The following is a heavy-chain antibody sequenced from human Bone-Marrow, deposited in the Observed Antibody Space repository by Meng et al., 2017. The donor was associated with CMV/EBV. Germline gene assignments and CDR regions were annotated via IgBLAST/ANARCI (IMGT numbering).Heavy chain of an antibody. CDR2: ISADTINI. D-gene: IGHD3-10*01. J-gene: IGHJ4*02. Sequence: ASVKVSCKASGYTFTTYGVTWVRQAPGQGLEWMGWISADTININFAQKFQGRVTLTTDTSTTTAYMELRRLTSDDTAMYYCSIGEFDYWGQGTLVTVSS. V-gene: IGHV1-18*01. CDR1: GYTFTTYG. CDR3: SIGEFDY.